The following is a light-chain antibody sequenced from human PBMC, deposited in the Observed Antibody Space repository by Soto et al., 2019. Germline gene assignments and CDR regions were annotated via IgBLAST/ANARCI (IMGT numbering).Light chain of an antibody. CDR3: QQYNNWPLT. V-gene: IGKV3-15*01. Sequence: EIVMTQSPATLSVSPGERATLSCRASQSVSSNLAWYQQKPVQAPRLLIYGASTRATGIPARFSGSGSGTEFTLTIRSLQSEDFAVYYCQQYNNWPLTFGQGTKVEIK. CDR2: GAS. J-gene: IGKJ1*01. CDR1: QSVSSN.